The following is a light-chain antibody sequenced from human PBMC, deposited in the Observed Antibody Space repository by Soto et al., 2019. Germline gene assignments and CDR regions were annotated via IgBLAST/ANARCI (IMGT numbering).Light chain of an antibody. V-gene: IGKV3-20*01. Sequence: EIVLTHSPGTLSFSPGERGSLXYEASQSVSSSYLAWYQQKPGQAPRLLIYGASSRATGIPDRFSGSGSGTDFTLTISRLEPEDFAVYYCQQYGRSPTTFGQGTKV. CDR2: GAS. CDR1: QSVSSSY. J-gene: IGKJ1*01. CDR3: QQYGRSPTT.